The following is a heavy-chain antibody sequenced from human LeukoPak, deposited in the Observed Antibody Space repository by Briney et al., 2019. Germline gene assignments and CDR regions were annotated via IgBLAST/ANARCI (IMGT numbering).Heavy chain of an antibody. CDR2: ISSSSSYI. CDR1: GFTFSSYS. D-gene: IGHD6-13*01. V-gene: IGHV3-21*01. J-gene: IGHJ4*02. CDR3: ARVQGPAAGSYYFDY. Sequence: PGGSLRLSCAASGFTFSSYSMNWVRQAPGKGLEWVSSISSSSSYIYYADSVKGRFTISRDNAKNSLYLQMNSLRAEDTAVYYCARVQGPAAGSYYFDYWGQGTLVTVSS.